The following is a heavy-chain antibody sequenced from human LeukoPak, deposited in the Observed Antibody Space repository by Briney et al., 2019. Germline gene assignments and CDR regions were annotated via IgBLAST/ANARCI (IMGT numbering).Heavy chain of an antibody. CDR1: GITFSRHW. CDR3: ATPLDYSDSSGYHQGGD. D-gene: IGHD3-22*01. Sequence: GGSLRLSCVASGITFSRHWVTWVRQAPGKGLEWVANIKEDGTKRNYVDSVKGRFTISRDNAKNSLYLQMNSLRAEDTAVYYCATPLDYSDSSGYHQGGDWGQGTLVTVSS. V-gene: IGHV3-7*03. CDR2: IKEDGTKR. J-gene: IGHJ4*02.